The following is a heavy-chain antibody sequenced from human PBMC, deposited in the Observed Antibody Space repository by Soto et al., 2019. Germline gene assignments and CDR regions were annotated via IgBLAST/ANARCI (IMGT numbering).Heavy chain of an antibody. CDR3: AAFVVVPTDAFDI. D-gene: IGHD2-2*01. CDR1: GFIFSDYA. V-gene: IGHV3-21*01. CDR2: ISSSSSYI. Sequence: GGSLRLSCAASGFIFSDYAMSWVRQAPGKGLEWVSSISSSSSYIYYADSVKGRFTISRDNAKNSLYLQMNSLRAEDTAVYYCAAFVVVPTDAFDIWGQGTMVTVSS. J-gene: IGHJ3*02.